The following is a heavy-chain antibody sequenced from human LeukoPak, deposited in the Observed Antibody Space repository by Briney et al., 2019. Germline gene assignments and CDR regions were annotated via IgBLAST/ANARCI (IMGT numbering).Heavy chain of an antibody. Sequence: SETLSLTCTVSGVSISSSSYYWGWIRRPPGKGPEWIGTIYYSGSTYYNPSLKSRVTISVDTSKNQFSLRLSSVTAADTAVYYCARLTKKRIAAAGPNWFDPWGQGTLVTVSS. CDR3: ARLTKKRIAAAGPNWFDP. V-gene: IGHV4-39*07. CDR1: GVSISSSSYY. D-gene: IGHD6-13*01. CDR2: IYYSGST. J-gene: IGHJ5*02.